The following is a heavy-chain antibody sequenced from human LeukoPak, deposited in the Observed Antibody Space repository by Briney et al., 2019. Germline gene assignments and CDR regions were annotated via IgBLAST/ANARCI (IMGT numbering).Heavy chain of an antibody. D-gene: IGHD6-19*01. CDR2: ISWNSGSI. V-gene: IGHV3-9*01. Sequence: GGSLRLSCAASGFTFDDYAMHWVRQAPGKGLEWVSGISWNSGSIGYADSVKGRLTISRDNAKNSLYLQMNSPRAEDTALYYCAKDMVAVAAYYFDYWGQGTLVTVSS. CDR1: GFTFDDYA. CDR3: AKDMVAVAAYYFDY. J-gene: IGHJ4*02.